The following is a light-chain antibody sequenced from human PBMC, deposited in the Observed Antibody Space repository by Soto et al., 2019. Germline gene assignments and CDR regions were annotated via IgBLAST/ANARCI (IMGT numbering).Light chain of an antibody. Sequence: EILLTQSPATLSVSPGERVTLSCRASQSVSSNLVWYQQKPGQAPRLLIYGASIRTTGIPPRFSGSGSGTEFTLTISSLQSEDFAVYYCQQYDNWPPITFGQGTRLEIK. CDR1: QSVSSN. CDR2: GAS. J-gene: IGKJ5*01. CDR3: QQYDNWPPIT. V-gene: IGKV3D-15*01.